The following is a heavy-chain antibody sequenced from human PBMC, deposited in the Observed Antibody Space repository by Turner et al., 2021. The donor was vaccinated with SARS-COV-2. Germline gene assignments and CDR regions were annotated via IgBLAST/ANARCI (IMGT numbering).Heavy chain of an antibody. J-gene: IGHJ3*02. CDR1: GGSISSGGYY. Sequence: QVQLQESGPGLVKPSQTLSLTCTVPGGSISSGGYYWSWIRQHPGKGPEWIGYIYYSGSTYYNPSLKSRVTISVDTSKNQFSLKLSSVTAADTAVYYCARDRVYYDSSGPHAFDIWGQGTMVTVSS. V-gene: IGHV4-31*03. CDR2: IYYSGST. CDR3: ARDRVYYDSSGPHAFDI. D-gene: IGHD3-22*01.